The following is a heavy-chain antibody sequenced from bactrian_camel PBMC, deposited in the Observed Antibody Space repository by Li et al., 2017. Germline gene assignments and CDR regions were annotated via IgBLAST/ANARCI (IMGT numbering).Heavy chain of an antibody. V-gene: IGHV3S9*01. CDR2: IDRDGSV. CDR1: GFAYGGTF. J-gene: IGHJ4*01. Sequence: HVQLVESGGGSVQVGGSLRLSCATAGFAYGGTFCLGWFRQAPGKGREGVASIDRDGSVAYADFVKGRFTISHDNAKNSVDLQMNSLKPDDTAVYYCAATGRMLSVAGCRTQGTQVTVS. D-gene: IGHD1*01.